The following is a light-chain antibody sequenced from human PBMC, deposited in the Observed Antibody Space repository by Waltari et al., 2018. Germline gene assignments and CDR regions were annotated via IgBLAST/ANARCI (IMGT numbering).Light chain of an antibody. CDR3: HEYEYWPPGT. V-gene: IGKV3-15*01. CDR1: QSVRTN. CDR2: GAS. Sequence: EIVMTQSPATLSVSPGDRATLSCRASQSVRTNLAWFQQKPGQPPRLLISGASTRATGIPARFSGSWSGTEFTLTITGLQSEDFAVYYCHEYEYWPPGTFGPGTKVEIK. J-gene: IGKJ3*01.